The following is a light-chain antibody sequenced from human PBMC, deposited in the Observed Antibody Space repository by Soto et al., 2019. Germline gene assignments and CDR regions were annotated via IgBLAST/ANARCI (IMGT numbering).Light chain of an antibody. CDR1: NSDVGDYNY. Sequence: QSALTQPASVSGSPGQSITISCIATNSDVGDYNYVSWYQQYPGKAPKLMISEVINRPSGVSDRFSGSKSGNTASLIISGLQAEDEADYYCSSYTSSSTLVFGGGTKLTVL. J-gene: IGLJ2*01. V-gene: IGLV2-14*01. CDR2: EVI. CDR3: SSYTSSSTLV.